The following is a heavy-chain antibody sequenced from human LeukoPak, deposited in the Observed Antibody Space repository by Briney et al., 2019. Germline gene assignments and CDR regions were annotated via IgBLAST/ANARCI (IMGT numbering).Heavy chain of an antibody. V-gene: IGHV4-4*07. J-gene: IGHJ4*02. CDR3: ATGLRFGELSV. CDR1: GGSISSYY. CDR2: IYTSGST. D-gene: IGHD3-16*02. Sequence: SETLSLTCTVSGGSISSYYWNWIRQPAGKGLEWIGRIYTSGSTNYNPSLKSRVTMSVDTSKNQFSLKLSSVTAADTAVYYCATGLRFGELSVWGQGTLVTVSS.